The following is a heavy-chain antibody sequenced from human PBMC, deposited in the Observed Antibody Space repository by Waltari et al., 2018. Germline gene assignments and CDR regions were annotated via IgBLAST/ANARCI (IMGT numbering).Heavy chain of an antibody. D-gene: IGHD2-21*01. CDR3: ATDWAIGH. Sequence: EVQLVQSAAAVQKPGSTVKMSCKFSGYTFTDYYMHWVQQAPGKGLEWMGLVDPEDGETIYEGKFQGRVTITADTTTDTAYMELSSLRSEDTAVYYCATDWAIGHWGQGTLVTVSS. CDR1: GYTFTDYY. V-gene: IGHV1-69-2*01. CDR2: VDPEDGET. J-gene: IGHJ4*02.